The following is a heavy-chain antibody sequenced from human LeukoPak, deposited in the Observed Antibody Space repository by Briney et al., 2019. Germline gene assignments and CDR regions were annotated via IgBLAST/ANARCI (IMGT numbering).Heavy chain of an antibody. J-gene: IGHJ5*02. D-gene: IGHD3-22*01. V-gene: IGHV4-4*07. Sequence: PSETLSLTCTVSGGSISSYYWGWIRQPAGKGLEWIGRIYTGGSTNYNPSLKSRVTMSVDTSKNQFSLKLSSVTASDTTVYYCTRDYYDSSGYYGNWFDPWGQGTLVTVSS. CDR2: IYTGGST. CDR3: TRDYYDSSGYYGNWFDP. CDR1: GGSISSYY.